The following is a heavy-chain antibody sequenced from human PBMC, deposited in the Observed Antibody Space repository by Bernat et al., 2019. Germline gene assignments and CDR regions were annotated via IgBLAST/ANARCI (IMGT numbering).Heavy chain of an antibody. V-gene: IGHV1-69*01. CDR3: ASLSLGYCSSTSCFDP. J-gene: IGHJ5*02. Sequence: QVQLVQSGAEVKKPGSSVKVSCKASGGTFSSYAISWVRQAPGQGLEWMGGIIPIFGTANYAQKFQGRVTITADESTSTAYMELSSLRSEDTVVYYCASLSLGYCSSTSCFDPWGQGTLVTVSS. CDR2: IIPIFGTA. D-gene: IGHD2-2*01. CDR1: GGTFSSYA.